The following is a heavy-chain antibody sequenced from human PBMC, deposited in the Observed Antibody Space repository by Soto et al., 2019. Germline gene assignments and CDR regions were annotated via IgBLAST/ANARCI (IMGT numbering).Heavy chain of an antibody. CDR3: ARMSVTYYYGSGSSGYYRMDD. CDR1: GGSISSYY. V-gene: IGHV4-59*08. D-gene: IGHD3-10*01. CDR2: IYYSGST. J-gene: IGHJ6*02. Sequence: SETLSLTCTVSGGSISSYYWSWIRQPPGKGLEWIGYIYYSGSTNYNPSLKSRVTISVDTSKNQFSLKLSSVTAADTAVYYCARMSVTYYYGSGSSGYYRMDDWCQGTTVTVSS.